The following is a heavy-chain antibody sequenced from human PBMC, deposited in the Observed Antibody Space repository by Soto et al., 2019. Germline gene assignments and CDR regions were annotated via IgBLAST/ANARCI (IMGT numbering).Heavy chain of an antibody. V-gene: IGHV3-33*05. Sequence: QVQLVESGGGVVQPGTSLRLSCVGSGFTFRSYVIHWVRQAPGKGLEWVALTSYDGSNNFYGDSVKGRFTISRHNSRNKEELQMDSTTFEDTALYYCARWGTTGGLDVWGQGTLVSVSS. CDR3: ARWGTTGGLDV. J-gene: IGHJ4*02. CDR2: TSYDGSNN. D-gene: IGHD3-16*01. CDR1: GFTFRSYV.